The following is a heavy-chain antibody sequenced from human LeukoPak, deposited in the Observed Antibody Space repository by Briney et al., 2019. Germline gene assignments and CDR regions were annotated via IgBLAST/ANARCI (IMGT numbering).Heavy chain of an antibody. V-gene: IGHV3-7*04. CDR3: ARGYCGGDCFSAPEY. J-gene: IGHJ4*02. CDR2: IKPDGSEK. CDR1: GFTFSNYW. Sequence: GGSLRLSCGASGFTFSNYWMTWVRQAPGKGLEWVANIKPDGSEKFYVDSVKGRFIISRDNAKNSLYLQMNGLRAEDTGLYYCARGYCGGDCFSAPEYWGQGILVTVSS. D-gene: IGHD2-21*02.